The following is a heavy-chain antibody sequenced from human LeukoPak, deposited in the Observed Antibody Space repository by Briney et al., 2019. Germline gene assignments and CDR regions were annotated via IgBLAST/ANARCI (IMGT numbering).Heavy chain of an antibody. V-gene: IGHV3-21*01. Sequence: GGSLRLSCAASGFTFNSYSMNWVRQAPGKGLEWVSSISSSSSYIYYADSVKGRFTISRDNAKNSLYLQMNSLRAEDTAVYYCALTYITGIVDAFDIWGQGTMVTVSS. D-gene: IGHD1-20*01. J-gene: IGHJ3*02. CDR2: ISSSSSYI. CDR1: GFTFNSYS. CDR3: ALTYITGIVDAFDI.